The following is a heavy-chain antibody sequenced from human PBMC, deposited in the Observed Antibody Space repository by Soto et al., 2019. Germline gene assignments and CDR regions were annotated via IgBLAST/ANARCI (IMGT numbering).Heavy chain of an antibody. CDR2: ISAYNGNR. CDR3: ARGGQECSNSGCGYIYDGMDV. D-gene: IGHD1-26*01. V-gene: IGHV1-18*01. J-gene: IGHJ6*02. Sequence: ASVKVSCKASGYTFSHYGIGWVRQAPGQGLEWMGWISAYNGNRHFAEGLRGRITMTTNTTTSTVDMELRSLSSDDTAVYYCARGGQECSNSGCGYIYDGMDVWGQGTTVTVSS. CDR1: GYTFSHYG.